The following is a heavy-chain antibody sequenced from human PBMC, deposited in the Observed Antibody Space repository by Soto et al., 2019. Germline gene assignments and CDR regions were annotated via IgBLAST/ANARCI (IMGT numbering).Heavy chain of an antibody. D-gene: IGHD3-10*01. CDR1: GFTFSNAW. J-gene: IGHJ5*02. CDR3: TTAFLTMVRGVIVP. CDR2: IKSKTGGGTT. Sequence: EVQLVESGGGLVEPGGSLTLSCAASGFTFSNAWMSWVRQAPGKGLEWVGRIKSKTGGGTTDYVAPVKGRFTISRDDSKNTLYLQMNSLKTEDTAVYYCTTAFLTMVRGVIVPWGQGTLVTVSS. V-gene: IGHV3-15*01.